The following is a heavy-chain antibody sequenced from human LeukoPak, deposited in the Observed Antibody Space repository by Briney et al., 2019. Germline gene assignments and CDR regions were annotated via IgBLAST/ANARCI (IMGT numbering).Heavy chain of an antibody. J-gene: IGHJ4*02. CDR1: GGSISSYY. Sequence: SETLSLTCTVSGGSISSYYWSWIRPPPGKGLEWIGYIYSSGSTNYNPSLKGRVTISVDTSKNQFSLKLSSVTAADTAVYYCVRDHYYNSSGYTFGYWGQGTLVTVSS. CDR2: IYSSGST. D-gene: IGHD3-22*01. CDR3: VRDHYYNSSGYTFGY. V-gene: IGHV4-59*01.